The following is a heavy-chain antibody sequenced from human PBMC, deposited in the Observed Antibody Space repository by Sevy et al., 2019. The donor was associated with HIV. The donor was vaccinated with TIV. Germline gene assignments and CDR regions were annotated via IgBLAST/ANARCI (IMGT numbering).Heavy chain of an antibody. CDR2: VYDSGNS. CDR3: ARVGGIYYDSRGFHPQYYFDS. D-gene: IGHD3-22*01. V-gene: IGHV4-59*01. CDR1: GGSINSFF. J-gene: IGHJ4*02. Sequence: SETLSLTCAVSGGSINSFFWSWIRQSPGKGLEWIGYVYDSGNSEYNPSLRSRVTISVDTSKKQFSLKLSSVTAADTAVYYCARVGGIYYDSRGFHPQYYFDSWGQGTLVTVSS.